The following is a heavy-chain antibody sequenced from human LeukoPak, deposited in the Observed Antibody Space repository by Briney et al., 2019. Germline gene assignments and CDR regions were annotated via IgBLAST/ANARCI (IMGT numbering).Heavy chain of an antibody. V-gene: IGHV3-15*01. D-gene: IGHD3-10*01. J-gene: IGHJ3*02. CDR2: IRSKTDYGTT. CDR1: GFTFTNAW. Sequence: PGGPLRLSCAASGFTFTNAWMTWVRQAPGKGLEWVGRIRSKTDYGTTDYAAPVRGRFTISRDDSRDTVYLRMNSLQTEDTAVYYCATRELRYYGSGTYPVAFDIWGQGTMVTVSS. CDR3: ATRELRYYGSGTYPVAFDI.